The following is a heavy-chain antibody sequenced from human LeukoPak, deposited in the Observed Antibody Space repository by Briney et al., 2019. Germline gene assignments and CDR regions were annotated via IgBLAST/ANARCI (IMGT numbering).Heavy chain of an antibody. Sequence: PSETLSLTCAVSGGSISSGGYSWSWIRQPPGKGLEWIGYIYHSGSTYYNPSLKSRVTISVDRSKNQFSLKLSSVTAADTAVYYCARGGISPSYGMDVWGQGPRSPSP. CDR1: GGSISSGGYS. J-gene: IGHJ6*02. V-gene: IGHV4-30-2*01. CDR3: ARGGISPSYGMDV. D-gene: IGHD2-21*01. CDR2: IYHSGST.